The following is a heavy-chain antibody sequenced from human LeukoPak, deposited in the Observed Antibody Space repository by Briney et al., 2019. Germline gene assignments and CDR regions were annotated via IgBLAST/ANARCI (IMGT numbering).Heavy chain of an antibody. CDR3: AREDDYGGNSEAFDI. V-gene: IGHV1-69*13. D-gene: IGHD4-23*01. Sequence: SVTVSCKASGGTFSSYAISWVRQAPGQGLEWMGGIIPIFGTANYAQKFQGRVTITADESTSTAYMELSSLRSEDTAVYYCAREDDYGGNSEAFDIWGQGTMVTVSS. CDR1: GGTFSSYA. J-gene: IGHJ3*02. CDR2: IIPIFGTA.